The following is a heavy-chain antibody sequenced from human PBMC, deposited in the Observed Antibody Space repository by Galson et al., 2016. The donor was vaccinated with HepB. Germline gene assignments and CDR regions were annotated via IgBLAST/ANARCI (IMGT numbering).Heavy chain of an antibody. CDR3: ARDLGGYSGYGGNYFGMDV. CDR2: LSGSGAHT. J-gene: IGHJ6*02. Sequence: SLRLSCAASGFTFSRYAMTWVRQAPGKGLEWVSGLSGSGAHTYYADSVKGRFTVSRDNSKSTVNLHMNSLRPEDTAVYYCARDLGGYSGYGGNYFGMDVWGQGTTVTVSS. D-gene: IGHD5-12*01. CDR1: GFTFSRYA. V-gene: IGHV3-23*01.